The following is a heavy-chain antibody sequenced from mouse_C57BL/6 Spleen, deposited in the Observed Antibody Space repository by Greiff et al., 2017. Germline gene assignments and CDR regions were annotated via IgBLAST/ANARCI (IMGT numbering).Heavy chain of an antibody. J-gene: IGHJ2*01. V-gene: IGHV5-4*01. CDR1: GFTFSSYA. CDR3: ARDEEKLGPYFDY. Sequence: EVKLVESGGGLVKPGGSLKLSCAASGFTFSSYAMSWVRQTPEKRLEWVATISDGGSYTYYPDNVKGRFTISRDNAKNNLYLQMSHLKSEDTAMYYCARDEEKLGPYFDYWGQGTTLTVSS. D-gene: IGHD4-1*01. CDR2: ISDGGSYT.